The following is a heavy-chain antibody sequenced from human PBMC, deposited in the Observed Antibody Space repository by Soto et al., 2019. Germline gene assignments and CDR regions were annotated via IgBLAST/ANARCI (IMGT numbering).Heavy chain of an antibody. CDR1: GFTFSSYS. CDR3: ARDRVGYDILTGYYNDAFDI. D-gene: IGHD3-9*01. J-gene: IGHJ3*02. CDR2: ISSSSSTI. Sequence: PWGSLRLSCAASGFTFSSYSMNWVRQAPGKGLEWVSYISSSSSTIYYADSVKGRFTISRDNAKNSLYLQMNSLRAEDTAVYYRARDRVGYDILTGYYNDAFDIWGQGTMVTVSS. V-gene: IGHV3-48*01.